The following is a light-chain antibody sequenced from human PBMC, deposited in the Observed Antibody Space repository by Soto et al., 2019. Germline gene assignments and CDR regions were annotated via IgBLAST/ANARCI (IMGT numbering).Light chain of an antibody. CDR3: QQYKNCPPLT. V-gene: IGKV3-15*01. J-gene: IGKJ4*01. Sequence: EIVMTQSPATLSVSPGETATLSCRASQSVSYNLAWYQQKPGQGPRLLIYGAFTRATGIPARFSGSGSGTEFTLTIRSLQSEDFAVYYCQQYKNCPPLTFGGGTKVEIK. CDR1: QSVSYN. CDR2: GAF.